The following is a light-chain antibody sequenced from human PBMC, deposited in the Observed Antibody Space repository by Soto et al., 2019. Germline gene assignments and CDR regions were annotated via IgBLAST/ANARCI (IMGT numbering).Light chain of an antibody. V-gene: IGKV3-20*01. Sequence: ERATLSCRASQSVSSSYLAWYQQKPGQAPRLLIYGASSRATGIPDRFSGSGSGTDFTLTISRLEPEDFAVYYCQQYGSSLLTFGGGTKVDIK. CDR3: QQYGSSLLT. CDR1: QSVSSSY. CDR2: GAS. J-gene: IGKJ4*01.